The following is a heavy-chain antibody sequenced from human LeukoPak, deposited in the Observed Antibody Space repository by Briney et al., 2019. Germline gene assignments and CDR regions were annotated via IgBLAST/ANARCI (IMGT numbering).Heavy chain of an antibody. CDR1: GGSFSGYS. CDR3: ARATQQLVPYYFDY. D-gene: IGHD6-13*01. J-gene: IGHJ4*02. Sequence: SETLSLTCAVYGGSFSGYSWSWIRQPPGKGLEWIGEINHSGSTNYNPSLKSRVTISVDTSKNQFSLKLSSVTAADTAVYYCARATQQLVPYYFDYWGQGALVTVSS. CDR2: INHSGST. V-gene: IGHV4-34*01.